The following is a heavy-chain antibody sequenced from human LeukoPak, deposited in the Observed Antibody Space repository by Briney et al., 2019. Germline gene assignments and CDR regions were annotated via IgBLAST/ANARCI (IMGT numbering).Heavy chain of an antibody. J-gene: IGHJ4*02. D-gene: IGHD5-24*01. Sequence: TGGSLRLSCAASGFTFSDISLNWVRQAQGKGLEGISYIGIDSGNTNYADSVKGRFTISGDKAKNSLYLQMNNLRVEDTAVYYCARDYKYAFDNWGQGTLVTVSS. CDR2: IGIDSGNT. V-gene: IGHV3-48*01. CDR1: GFTFSDIS. CDR3: ARDYKYAFDN.